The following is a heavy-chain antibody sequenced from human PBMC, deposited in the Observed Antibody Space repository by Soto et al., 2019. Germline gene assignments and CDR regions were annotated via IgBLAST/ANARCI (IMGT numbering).Heavy chain of an antibody. CDR1: GLTFSSYA. CDR3: ARSQGSSTSVELYYYYYYGMDV. J-gene: IGHJ6*02. V-gene: IGHV1-69*01. CDR2: IIPISGTA. Sequence: QVQLVQSGAEVKKPGSSVKVSCKASGLTFSSYAISWVRQAPGQGLEWRGGIIPISGTAHYAQKFQGRFTITADESTSTAYMELSSLRSEDTAVYYCARSQGSSTSVELYYYYYYGMDVGGQGTTVTVSS. D-gene: IGHD2-2*01.